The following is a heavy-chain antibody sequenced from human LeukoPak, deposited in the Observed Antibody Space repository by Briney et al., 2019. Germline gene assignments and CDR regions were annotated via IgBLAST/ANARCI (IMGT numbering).Heavy chain of an antibody. J-gene: IGHJ4*02. V-gene: IGHV5-10-1*01. CDR2: IDPSDSYT. CDR3: ARLAVDTAMEFDY. CDR1: GYSFTSYW. Sequence: GESLKISYKGSGYSFTSYWISWVRQMPGKGLEWMGRIDPSDSYTNYSPSFQGHVTISADKSISTAYLQWSSLKASDTAMYYCARLAVDTAMEFDYWGQGTLVTVSS. D-gene: IGHD5-18*01.